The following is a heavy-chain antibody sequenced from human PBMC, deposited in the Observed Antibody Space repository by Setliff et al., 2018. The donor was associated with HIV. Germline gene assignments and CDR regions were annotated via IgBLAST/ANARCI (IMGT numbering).Heavy chain of an antibody. CDR2: INGGNGNT. V-gene: IGHV1-3*01. D-gene: IGHD2-2*01. CDR1: EYNFTKYS. Sequence: ASVKVSCKASEYNFTKYSMHWVRQAPGQSLEWVGWINGGNGNTKYSQKFLARVTFTRDTSASTAYMELSSLRSEDTAVYYCARERRGCTSNSCYVDAFDLWGQGTMVTVSS. CDR3: ARERRGCTSNSCYVDAFDL. J-gene: IGHJ3*01.